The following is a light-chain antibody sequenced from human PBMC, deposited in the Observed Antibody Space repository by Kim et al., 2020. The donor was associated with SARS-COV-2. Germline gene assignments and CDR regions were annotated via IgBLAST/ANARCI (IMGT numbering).Light chain of an antibody. J-gene: IGLJ1*01. CDR1: KLGDKY. Sequence: SASPGQTASITCSGDKLGDKYACWYQQKPGQSPVLVIYQDNMRPSGIPERFSGSNSGNTATLTISGTQAMDEADYYCQAWDSSTYVFGTGTKVTVL. V-gene: IGLV3-1*01. CDR2: QDN. CDR3: QAWDSSTYV.